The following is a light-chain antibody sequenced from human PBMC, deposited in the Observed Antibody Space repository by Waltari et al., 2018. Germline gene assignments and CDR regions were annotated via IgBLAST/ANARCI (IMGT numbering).Light chain of an antibody. CDR1: NHESKS. V-gene: IGLV3-21*04. J-gene: IGLJ3*02. CDR2: YDR. Sequence: YVVTQPPSVSVAPGKTARLTGGGENHESKSVNWYQQKPGQAPVLVMFYDRDRPSGIPGRFSGSNSGNTATLTSSWVEAGDEADYHCQVWDDTNNSGVFGGGTKLNVL. CDR3: QVWDDTNNSGV.